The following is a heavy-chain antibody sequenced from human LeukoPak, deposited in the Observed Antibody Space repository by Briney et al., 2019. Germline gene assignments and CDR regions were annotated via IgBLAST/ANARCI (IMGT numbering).Heavy chain of an antibody. J-gene: IGHJ4*02. CDR3: AKDHPDC. V-gene: IGHV3-30*18. Sequence: GRSLRLSCAASGFTFSSYGMHWVRQAPGKGLEWVAVISYDGSNKYYADSVKGRFTISRDNSKNTLYLQMNSLRAEDTAVYYCAKDHPDCWGQGTLVTVSS. CDR1: GFTFSSYG. CDR2: ISYDGSNK.